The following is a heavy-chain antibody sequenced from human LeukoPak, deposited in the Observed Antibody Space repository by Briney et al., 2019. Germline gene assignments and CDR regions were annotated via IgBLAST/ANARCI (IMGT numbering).Heavy chain of an antibody. CDR3: ASLKYYDSSGYTTAYYFDY. D-gene: IGHD3-22*01. J-gene: IGHJ4*02. Sequence: VASVEVSCKASGGTFSSYAISWVRQAPGQGLEWMGRIIPILGIANYAQKFQGRVTITADKSTSTAYMELSSLRSEDTAVYYCASLKYYDSSGYTTAYYFDYWGQGTLVTVSS. CDR2: IIPILGIA. V-gene: IGHV1-69*04. CDR1: GGTFSSYA.